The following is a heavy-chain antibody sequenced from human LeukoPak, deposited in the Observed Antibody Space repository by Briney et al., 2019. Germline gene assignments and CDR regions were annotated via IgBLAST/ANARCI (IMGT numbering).Heavy chain of an antibody. CDR1: GITFRSYG. Sequence: PGRSLRLSCAASGITFRSYGMQWVRQAPGKGLEWVAVISYDGSHKCYADSVKGRFSISRDNSKNTLYLQMNSLRADDTAVYYCAKGARGDTVTSIVGLNWFDPWGQGTLVTVSS. D-gene: IGHD4-17*01. CDR3: AKGARGDTVTSIVGLNWFDP. V-gene: IGHV3-30*18. CDR2: ISYDGSHK. J-gene: IGHJ5*02.